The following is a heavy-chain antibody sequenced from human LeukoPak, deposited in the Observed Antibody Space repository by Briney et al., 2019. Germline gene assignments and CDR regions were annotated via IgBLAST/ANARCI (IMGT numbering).Heavy chain of an antibody. CDR3: AGECSGGSRHSYFDY. CDR1: GFTFSSYG. D-gene: IGHD2-15*01. CDR2: IWYDGSNK. V-gene: IGHV3-33*01. Sequence: GGSLRLSCAASGFTFSSYGMHWVRQGPGKGLEWVAVIWYDGSNKYYADSVKGRFTISRDNSKNTLYLQMNSLRAQDTAVYYCAGECSGGSRHSYFDYWGQGTLVTVSS. J-gene: IGHJ4*02.